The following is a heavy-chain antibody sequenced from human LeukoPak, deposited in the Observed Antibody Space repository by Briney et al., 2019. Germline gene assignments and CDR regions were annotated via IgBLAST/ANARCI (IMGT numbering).Heavy chain of an antibody. CDR1: GGSTSSGNYY. V-gene: IGHV4-39*02. J-gene: IGHJ4*02. D-gene: IGHD3-3*01. Sequence: SETLSLTCTVSGGSTSSGNYYWGWVRQPPGRGLEWIGGISSSGNTYYNPSLKSRITIFIDTSKNHFSLKLSSVSAADTSVYYCARLGAGPTYYDFWSGYSSFYFDYWCQGTLVTVSS. CDR2: ISSSGNT. CDR3: ARLGAGPTYYDFWSGYSSFYFDY.